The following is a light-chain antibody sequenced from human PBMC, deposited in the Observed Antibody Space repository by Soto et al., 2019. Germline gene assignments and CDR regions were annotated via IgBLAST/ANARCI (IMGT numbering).Light chain of an antibody. Sequence: DIHSTQSPSSLSAYVGDRVTITCSASQSNSSYLNWDQQKSGEAPKLLIYAASSLQSGFPLRVSGSGSERKFSLSISSLQPGDFATYYCKRGYHSPFTFGSGTKVD. V-gene: IGKV1-39*01. CDR3: KRGYHSPFT. J-gene: IGKJ3*01. CDR1: QSNSSY. CDR2: AAS.